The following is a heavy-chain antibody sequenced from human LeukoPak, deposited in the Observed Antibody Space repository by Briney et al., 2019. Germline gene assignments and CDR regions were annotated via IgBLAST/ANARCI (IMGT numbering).Heavy chain of an antibody. CDR2: IYYSGST. CDR1: GGSISSYY. CDR3: ARAPHYYDSSGYLPDYYYYYYMDV. V-gene: IGHV4-59*01. Sequence: PSETLSLTCTVSGGSISSYYWSWIRQPPGKGLEWIGYIYYSGSTNYNPSLKSRVTIPVDTSKNQFSLKLSSVTAADTAVYYCARAPHYYDSSGYLPDYYYYYYMDVWGKGTTVTISS. J-gene: IGHJ6*03. D-gene: IGHD3-22*01.